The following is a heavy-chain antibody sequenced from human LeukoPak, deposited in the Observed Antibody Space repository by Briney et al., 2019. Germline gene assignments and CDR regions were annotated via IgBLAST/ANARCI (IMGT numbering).Heavy chain of an antibody. CDR1: GYTVSSNY. CDR3: ARARNCRSTSCYDYGSFWFVP. J-gene: IGHJ5*02. CDR2: IYSGGST. V-gene: IGHV3-66*02. Sequence: GGSLRLSCAASGYTVSSNYMSWVRQAPGKGLEWVSVIYSGGSTYYADSVKGRFTISRDNSKNTLYLRMNSLRAEDTAVYYRARARNCRSTSCYDYGSFWFVPWGQGTLVTVSS. D-gene: IGHD2-2*01.